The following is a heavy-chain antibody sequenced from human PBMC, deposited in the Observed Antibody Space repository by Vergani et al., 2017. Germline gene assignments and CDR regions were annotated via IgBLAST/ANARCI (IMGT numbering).Heavy chain of an antibody. CDR1: GFSFTSYG. Sequence: VQMVESGGGLVKPGGSLRLSCAASGFSFTSYGMHWVRQPPGKGLEWVALISNDGRHTYYADSVRGRFSISRDNSKNTLYLQMNSLRTEDTANYYCRGEMDVWGKGTTVTVSS. J-gene: IGHJ6*04. CDR2: ISNDGRHT. V-gene: IGHV3-30*03. CDR3: RGEMDV.